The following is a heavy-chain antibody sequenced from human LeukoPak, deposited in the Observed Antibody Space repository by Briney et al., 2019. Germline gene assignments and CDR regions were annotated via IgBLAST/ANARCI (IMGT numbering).Heavy chain of an antibody. D-gene: IGHD6-19*01. J-gene: IGHJ4*02. CDR3: ARGADLAPFDY. V-gene: IGHV3-30-3*01. CDR2: ISYDGSNK. CDR1: GFTFSSYA. Sequence: GGSLRLSCAASGFTFSSYAMHWVRQAPGKGQEWVAVISYDGSNKYYADSVKGRFTISRDNSKNTLYLQMNSLRAEDTAVYYCARGADLAPFDYWGRGTLVTVSS.